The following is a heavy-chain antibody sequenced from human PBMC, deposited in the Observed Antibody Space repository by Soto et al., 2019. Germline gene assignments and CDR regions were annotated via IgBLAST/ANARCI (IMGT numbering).Heavy chain of an antibody. V-gene: IGHV3-53*01. CDR2: IWSAGLT. J-gene: IGHJ5*02. CDR1: GFTVSSKY. D-gene: IGHD2-15*01. CDR3: ARELPPDL. Sequence: GGSLRLSCAASGFTVSSKYMNWVRQAPGKGLEWVSIIWSAGLTYYADSVRGRFTISRDISKNILFLQMNNLRAEDSAIYYCARELPPDLWGQGTLVTISS.